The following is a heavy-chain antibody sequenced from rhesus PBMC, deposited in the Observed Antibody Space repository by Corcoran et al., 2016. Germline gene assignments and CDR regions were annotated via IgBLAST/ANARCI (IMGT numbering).Heavy chain of an antibody. CDR3: ARARYSGSWNLDY. CDR1: GGSISSSY. CDR2: FCGSSSSA. D-gene: IGHD6-25*01. V-gene: IGHV4-169*01. J-gene: IGHJ4*01. Sequence: QLQLQESGPGLVKPSETLSVTCAVSGGSISSSYWSWIRQAPGKGLEWIGCFCGSSSSAACNPSRKSRVTLSVDTSRNQLSLKLSSVTAADTAVYYCARARYSGSWNLDYWGQGVLVTVSS.